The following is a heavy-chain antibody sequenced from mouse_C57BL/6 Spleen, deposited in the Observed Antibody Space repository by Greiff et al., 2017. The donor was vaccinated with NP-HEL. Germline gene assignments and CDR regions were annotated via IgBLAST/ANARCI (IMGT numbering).Heavy chain of an antibody. V-gene: IGHV5-4*01. CDR2: ISDGGSYT. D-gene: IGHD1-1*01. J-gene: IGHJ2*01. CDR1: GFTFSSYA. Sequence: DVQLVESGGGLVKPGGSLKLSCAASGFTFSSYAMSWVRQTPEKRLEWVATISDGGSYTYYPDNVKGRFTISRDNAKNNLYLQMSHLKSEDTAMYYCARDDSSYEYYFDYWGQGTTLTVSS. CDR3: ARDDSSYEYYFDY.